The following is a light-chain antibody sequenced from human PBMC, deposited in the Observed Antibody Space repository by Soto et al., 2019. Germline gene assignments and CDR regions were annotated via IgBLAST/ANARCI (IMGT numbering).Light chain of an antibody. CDR2: GAS. J-gene: IGKJ1*01. CDR3: QQYNDWPPVT. Sequence: ETVMTQSQATLSVSPGERATLSCRASQSVSSNLAWYQQKPGQAPRLLIYGASTRATGIPARFSGSGSGTEYTLTISSLKSEDSAVDFCQQYNDWPPVTFGQGTKVAIK. V-gene: IGKV3-15*01. CDR1: QSVSSN.